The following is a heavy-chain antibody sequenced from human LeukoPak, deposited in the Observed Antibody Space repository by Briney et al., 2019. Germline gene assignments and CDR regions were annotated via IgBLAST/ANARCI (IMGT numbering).Heavy chain of an antibody. CDR3: ARKQVNSGSYFEDY. V-gene: IGHV4-61*02. Sequence: PSETLSLTCTVSGGSTSSGSYYWSWIRQPAGKGLERIGRIYTSGSTNYNPSLKSRVTISLDTSKNQFSLKLSSVTAADTAVYYCARKQVNSGSYFEDYWGQGTLVTVSS. D-gene: IGHD1-26*01. J-gene: IGHJ4*02. CDR2: IYTSGST. CDR1: GGSTSSGSYY.